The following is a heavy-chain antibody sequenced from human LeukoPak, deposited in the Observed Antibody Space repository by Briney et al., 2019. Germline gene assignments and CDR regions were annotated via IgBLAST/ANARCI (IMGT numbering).Heavy chain of an antibody. CDR1: GFTFSTYG. CDR3: AKGYDTRH. D-gene: IGHD3-9*01. V-gene: IGHV3-30*02. Sequence: GGSLRLSCAASGFTFSTYGMHWVRQDPDKGLEWVAFIRLDGVTTYHADSVKGRFTISRDNSKNTLYLQMNSLRTEDTAMYYCAKGYDTRHWGQGTLVIVSS. J-gene: IGHJ1*01. CDR2: IRLDGVTT.